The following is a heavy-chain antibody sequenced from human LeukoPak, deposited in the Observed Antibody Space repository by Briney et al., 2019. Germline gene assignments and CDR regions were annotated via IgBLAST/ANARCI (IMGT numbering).Heavy chain of an antibody. V-gene: IGHV3-11*04. CDR3: AGSSIAAAPFYYFDY. J-gene: IGHJ4*02. CDR1: GSTFSDYY. Sequence: GGSLRLSCAASGSTFSDYYMSWIRQAPGKGLEWVSYISSSGSTIYYADSVKGRFTISRDNAKNSLYLQMNSLRAEDTAVYYCAGSSIAAAPFYYFDYWGQGTLVTVSS. D-gene: IGHD6-13*01. CDR2: ISSSGSTI.